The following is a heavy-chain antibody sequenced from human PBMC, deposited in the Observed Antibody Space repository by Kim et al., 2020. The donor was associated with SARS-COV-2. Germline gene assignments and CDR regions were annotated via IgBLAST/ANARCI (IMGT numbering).Heavy chain of an antibody. V-gene: IGHV3-7*01. Sequence: GGSLRLSCAASGFTFSSYWMSWVRQAPGKGLEWVANIKQDGSEKYYVDSVKGLFTISRDNAKNSLYLQMNSLRAEDTAVYYCARDQKDYDYVWGANGNFDYWVQGTLVTVSS. J-gene: IGHJ4*02. D-gene: IGHD3-16*01. CDR3: ARDQKDYDYVWGANGNFDY. CDR2: IKQDGSEK. CDR1: GFTFSSYW.